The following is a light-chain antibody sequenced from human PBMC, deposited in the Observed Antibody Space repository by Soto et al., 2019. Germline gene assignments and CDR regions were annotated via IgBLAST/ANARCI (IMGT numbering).Light chain of an antibody. CDR3: QQYGSPGT. CDR1: QSVSNNY. J-gene: IGKJ1*01. CDR2: GAS. Sequence: DIVLTQSPGTLSLSPGERATLSCRASQSVSNNYSAWYQQPPRHAPRLLIYGASNRATGIPDSLSGSASGTDFPLTISRLAPEDSAVYYCQQYGSPGTFGHGTKVDIK. V-gene: IGKV3-20*01.